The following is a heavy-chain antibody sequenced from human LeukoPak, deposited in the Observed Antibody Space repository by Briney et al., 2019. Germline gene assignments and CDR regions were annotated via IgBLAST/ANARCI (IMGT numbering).Heavy chain of an antibody. V-gene: IGHV3-23*01. Sequence: GGSLRLSCAASGFTFSSYAMSWVREAPGKGLEWVSAISGSGGSTYYADSVKGRFTISRDNSKNTLYLQMNSLRAEDTAVYYCAKDASVVVAASETDYWGQGTLVTVSS. J-gene: IGHJ4*02. D-gene: IGHD2-15*01. CDR1: GFTFSSYA. CDR2: ISGSGGST. CDR3: AKDASVVVAASETDY.